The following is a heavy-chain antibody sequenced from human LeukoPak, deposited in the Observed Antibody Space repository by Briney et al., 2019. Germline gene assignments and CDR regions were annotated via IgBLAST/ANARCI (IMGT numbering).Heavy chain of an antibody. J-gene: IGHJ2*01. V-gene: IGHV4-39*01. CDR2: IYYSGST. Sequence: SETLSLTCTVSGGSISSSSYYWGWIRQPPGKGLEWIGSIYYSGSTYYNPSLKSRVTISVDTSKNQFSLKLTSVTAADTAVYYCVRSGGYCGRITCHVEYFDLWCRGTLVTVSS. CDR1: GGSISSSSYY. D-gene: IGHD2-2*01. CDR3: VRSGGYCGRITCHVEYFDL.